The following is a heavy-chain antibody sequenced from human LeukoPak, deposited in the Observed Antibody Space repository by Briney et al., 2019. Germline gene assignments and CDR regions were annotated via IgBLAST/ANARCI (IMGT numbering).Heavy chain of an antibody. V-gene: IGHV3-66*01. CDR1: GFTVSSNY. CDR2: IYSGGST. Sequence: PGGSLRLSCAASGFTVSSNYMSWVRQAPGKGLEWVSVIYSGGSTYYADSVKGRFTISRDNSKNTLYLQMNSLRAEDTAVYYCARDPPQEYSYGLIDYWGQGTLVTVSS. J-gene: IGHJ4*02. D-gene: IGHD5-18*01. CDR3: ARDPPQEYSYGLIDY.